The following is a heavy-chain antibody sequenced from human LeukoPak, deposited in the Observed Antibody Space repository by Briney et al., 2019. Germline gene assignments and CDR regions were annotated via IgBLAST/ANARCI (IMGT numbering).Heavy chain of an antibody. J-gene: IGHJ6*04. D-gene: IGHD2-2*01. CDR2: IYHSGST. V-gene: IGHV4-4*02. CDR3: ARVPWDIVVVPAASRPTYYYYGMDV. Sequence: SGTLSLTCAVSGGSISSSHWWSWVRQPPGKGLEWIGEIYHSGSTNYNPSLKSRVTISVDKSKNQFSLKLSSVTAADTAVYYCARVPWDIVVVPAASRPTYYYYGMDVWGKGTTVTVSS. CDR1: GGSISSSHW.